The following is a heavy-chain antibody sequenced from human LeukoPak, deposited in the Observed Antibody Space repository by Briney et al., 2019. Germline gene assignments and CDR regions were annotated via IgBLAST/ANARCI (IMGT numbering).Heavy chain of an antibody. CDR2: INHSGST. CDR1: GGSFSGYY. CDR3: ARGRGYNSFDY. J-gene: IGHJ4*02. V-gene: IGHV4-34*01. Sequence: SETLSLTCAVYGGSFSGYYWSWIRQPPGKGLEWIGEINHSGSTNYNPSLKSRVTISVDTSKNQFSLKLSSVTAADTAVYYCARGRGYNSFDYWGQGTLSPSPQ. D-gene: IGHD2/OR15-2a*01.